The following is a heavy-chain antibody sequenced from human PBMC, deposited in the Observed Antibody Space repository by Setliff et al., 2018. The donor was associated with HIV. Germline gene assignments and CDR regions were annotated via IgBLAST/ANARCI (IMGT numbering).Heavy chain of an antibody. V-gene: IGHV5-51*01. Sequence: PGESLKISCKASGYSFTSYWIGWVRQMPGKGLEWMGIIYPADSDTRYSPSFQGQVTISADKSISTAYLQWSSLKASDTGMYFCARILGASYYYAMDVWGQGTTVTVSS. D-gene: IGHD1-26*01. J-gene: IGHJ6*02. CDR2: IYPADSDT. CDR3: ARILGASYYYAMDV. CDR1: GYSFTSYW.